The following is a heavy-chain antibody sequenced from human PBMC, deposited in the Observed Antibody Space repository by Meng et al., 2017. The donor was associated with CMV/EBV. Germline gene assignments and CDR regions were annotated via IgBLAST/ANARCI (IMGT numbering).Heavy chain of an antibody. CDR1: GFTFDDYA. V-gene: IGHV3-9*01. Sequence: SLKISCAASGFTFDDYAMHWVRQAPGKGLEWVSGISWNSGSIGYADSVKGRFTISRDNSKTTLYLQMNSLRAEDTAVYYCARDGYSRSWYAPGYYYYYYGMDVWGQGTTVTVSS. CDR2: ISWNSGSI. D-gene: IGHD6-13*01. CDR3: ARDGYSRSWYAPGYYYYYYGMDV. J-gene: IGHJ6*02.